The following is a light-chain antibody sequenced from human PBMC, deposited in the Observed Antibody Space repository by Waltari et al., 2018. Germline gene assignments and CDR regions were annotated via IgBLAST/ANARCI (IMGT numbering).Light chain of an antibody. CDR3: SSYTSSSTFDYV. V-gene: IGLV2-14*01. CDR2: DVS. J-gene: IGLJ1*01. Sequence: QSALTQPASVSGSPGQSITISCTGTSSDVGGYNYVSWYQQHPGKAPKLMIYDVSKRPPGVSNRFSGSQAGNTASLSISGLQAEDEADYYCSSYTSSSTFDYVFGTGTKVTVL. CDR1: SSDVGGYNY.